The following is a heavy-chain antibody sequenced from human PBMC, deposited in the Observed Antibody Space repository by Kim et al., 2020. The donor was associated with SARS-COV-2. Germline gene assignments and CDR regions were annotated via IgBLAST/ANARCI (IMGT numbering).Heavy chain of an antibody. CDR2: ISGSGGST. CDR1: GFTFSSYA. CDR3: AKPVGVGQQLEYYFDY. Sequence: GGSLRLSCAASGFTFSSYAMSWVRQAPGKGLEWVSAISGSGGSTYYADSVKGRFTISRDNSKNTLYLQMNSLRAEDTAVYYCAKPVGVGQQLEYYFDYWGEGTLGTVSS. D-gene: IGHD6-13*01. J-gene: IGHJ4*02. V-gene: IGHV3-23*01.